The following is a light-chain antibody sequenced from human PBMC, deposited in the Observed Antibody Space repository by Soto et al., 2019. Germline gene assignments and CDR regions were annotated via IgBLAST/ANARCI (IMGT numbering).Light chain of an antibody. CDR2: GAS. CDR1: QSVSSN. V-gene: IGKV3-20*01. J-gene: IGKJ3*01. CDR3: QQYGSSPFT. Sequence: DIVLTQSPGTLSLSPGERATLSCRASQSVSSNLAWYQQKPGQAPRLLIYGASSRATDIPDRFSGSGSGTDFTLTIRRLGSEDSAVYYCQQYGSSPFTFGPGTKVDIK.